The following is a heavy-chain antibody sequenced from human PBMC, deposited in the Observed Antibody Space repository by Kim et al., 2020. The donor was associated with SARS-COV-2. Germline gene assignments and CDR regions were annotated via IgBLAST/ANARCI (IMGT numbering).Heavy chain of an antibody. Sequence: YTDSVKDRFTISRDNAKNSLYLQMNSLRAEDTAVYYCARDGGYSSSSGDDWGQGTLVTVSS. J-gene: IGHJ4*02. CDR3: ARDGGYSSSSGDD. V-gene: IGHV3-21*01. D-gene: IGHD6-6*01.